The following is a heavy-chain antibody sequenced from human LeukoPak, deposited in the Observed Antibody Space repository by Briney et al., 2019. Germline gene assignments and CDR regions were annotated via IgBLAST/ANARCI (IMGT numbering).Heavy chain of an antibody. D-gene: IGHD6-19*01. V-gene: IGHV3-30*03. CDR2: ISHEGSNK. CDR1: GFSFGSYG. Sequence: GGSLRLSCAASGFSFGSYGIHWVRQAPGKGLEWVAVISHEGSNKYHADSVRGRFTISRDNSKNMVYLQMNGLRDEDTAVYYCARTREQWQVLDYWGQGTLVTVSS. CDR3: ARTREQWQVLDY. J-gene: IGHJ4*02.